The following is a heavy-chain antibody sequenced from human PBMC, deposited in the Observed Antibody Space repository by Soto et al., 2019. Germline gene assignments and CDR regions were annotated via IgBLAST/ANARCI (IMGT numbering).Heavy chain of an antibody. CDR2: ISSNGGST. Sequence: GGSLRLSCAASGFTFSSYAMHWVRQAPGKGLEYVSAISSNGGSTYYADSVKGRFTISRDNSKNTLYLQMSSLRAEDTAVYYCVKDLLTEDGSGSYYNVFFSGPFDYWGQGTLVTVSS. D-gene: IGHD3-10*01. J-gene: IGHJ4*02. V-gene: IGHV3-64D*06. CDR1: GFTFSSYA. CDR3: VKDLLTEDGSGSYYNVFFSGPFDY.